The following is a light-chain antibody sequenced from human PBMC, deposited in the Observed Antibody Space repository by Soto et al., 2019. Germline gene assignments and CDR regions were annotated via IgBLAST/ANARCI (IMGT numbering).Light chain of an antibody. CDR1: QSVSNY. CDR3: QQRSDWPPYT. J-gene: IGKJ2*01. Sequence: EIVLTQSPATLSLSPGERATLSCRASQSVSNYLAWYQQKPGQAPRLLVYGASNRATGIPARFSGSGSGTDFTLTISSLEPEDFAVYYCQQRSDWPPYTFGQGTALEIK. V-gene: IGKV3-11*01. CDR2: GAS.